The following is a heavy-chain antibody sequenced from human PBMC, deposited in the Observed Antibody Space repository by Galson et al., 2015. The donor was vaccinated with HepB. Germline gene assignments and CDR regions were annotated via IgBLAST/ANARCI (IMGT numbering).Heavy chain of an antibody. CDR3: ARDVSGYDSPPDYYYYGMDV. CDR2: ISYDGSNK. CDR1: GFTFSSYA. Sequence: SLRLSCAASGFTFSSYAMHWVRQAPGKGLEWVAVISYDGSNKYYADSVKGRFTISRDNSKNTLYLQMNSLRAEDTAVYYCARDVSGYDSPPDYYYYGMDVWGQGTTVTVSS. V-gene: IGHV3-30-3*01. J-gene: IGHJ6*02. D-gene: IGHD5-12*01.